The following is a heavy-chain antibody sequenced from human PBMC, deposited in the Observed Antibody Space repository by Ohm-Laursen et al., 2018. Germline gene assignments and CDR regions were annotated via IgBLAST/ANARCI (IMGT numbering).Heavy chain of an antibody. CDR1: GTNVITNY. J-gene: IGHJ4*02. CDR3: ARAQRLVASANDY. Sequence: SLRLSCTASGTNVITNYMNWVRQAPGKGLEWVSAISGSGGSTYYADSVKGRFTISRDNSKNTLYLQMNSLRGDDTAVYYCARAQRLVASANDYWGQGTLVTVSS. D-gene: IGHD5-12*01. CDR2: ISGSGGST. V-gene: IGHV3-23*01.